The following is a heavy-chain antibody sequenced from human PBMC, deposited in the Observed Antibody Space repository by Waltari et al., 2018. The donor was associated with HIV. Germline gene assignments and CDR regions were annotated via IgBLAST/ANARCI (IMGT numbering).Heavy chain of an antibody. Sequence: EVQVVESGGGLVQPGGSLRLSCAASGFTFSSFEMNWVRQAPGKGLEWVSYISSSGSTIYFADSVKCRFTMSRDNAKNSLYLRMNSLRAEDTAVYYCARAFMIRGTGAFDIWGQGTMVTVSS. J-gene: IGHJ3*02. V-gene: IGHV3-48*03. CDR2: ISSSGSTI. D-gene: IGHD3-10*01. CDR3: ARAFMIRGTGAFDI. CDR1: GFTFSSFE.